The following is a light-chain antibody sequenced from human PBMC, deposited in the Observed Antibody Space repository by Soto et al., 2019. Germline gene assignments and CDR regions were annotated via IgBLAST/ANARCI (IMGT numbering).Light chain of an antibody. Sequence: EIVLTQSPGTLSLSPGERATLSCRASQSVSSSYLAWYQQKPGQAPRLLIYDTSSRATGIPDRFSGSGSVTDFTLAISRLEPEGFAVYYCQQCGSSPSFGQGTKVELK. J-gene: IGKJ1*01. CDR1: QSVSSSY. CDR3: QQCGSSPS. V-gene: IGKV3-20*01. CDR2: DTS.